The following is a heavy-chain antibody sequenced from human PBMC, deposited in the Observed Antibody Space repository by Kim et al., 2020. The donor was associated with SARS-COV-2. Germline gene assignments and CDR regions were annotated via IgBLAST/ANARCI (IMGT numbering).Heavy chain of an antibody. CDR1: GFTFSSYG. D-gene: IGHD2-15*01. CDR2: ISYDGSNK. CDR3: AKDKHIVVVVALFDY. V-gene: IGHV3-30*18. Sequence: GGSLRLSCAASGFTFSSYGMHWVRQAPGKGLEWVAVISYDGSNKYYADSVKGRFTISRDNSKNTLYLQMNSLRAEDTAVYYCAKDKHIVVVVALFDYWGQGTLVTVSS. J-gene: IGHJ4*02.